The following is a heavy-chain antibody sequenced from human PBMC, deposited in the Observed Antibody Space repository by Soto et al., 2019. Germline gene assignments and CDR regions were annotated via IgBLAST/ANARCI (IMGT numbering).Heavy chain of an antibody. V-gene: IGHV3-21*01. Sequence: PGGSLRLSCAASGFIFSSYSMNWVRQAPGKGLEWVSSISSGSSYIYYADSVKGRFTISRDNAKNSLYLQMNSLRAEDTAVYYCARYDYSNLDYWGQGTLVTVSS. J-gene: IGHJ4*02. CDR3: ARYDYSNLDY. CDR1: GFIFSSYS. CDR2: ISSGSSYI. D-gene: IGHD4-4*01.